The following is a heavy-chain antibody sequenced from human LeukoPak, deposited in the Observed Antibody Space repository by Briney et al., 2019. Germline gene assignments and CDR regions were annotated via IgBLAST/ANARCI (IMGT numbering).Heavy chain of an antibody. Sequence: ASVTVSCKASGYTFTGYYMHWVRQAPREGLEWMGWINPNSGGTNYAQTFQGRVTMTRDTSISTVYMELSRLRSADTAVYYCARGDDSSGWLFDYWGQGTLVTVSS. V-gene: IGHV1-2*02. CDR1: GYTFTGYY. D-gene: IGHD6-19*01. CDR2: INPNSGGT. CDR3: ARGDDSSGWLFDY. J-gene: IGHJ4*02.